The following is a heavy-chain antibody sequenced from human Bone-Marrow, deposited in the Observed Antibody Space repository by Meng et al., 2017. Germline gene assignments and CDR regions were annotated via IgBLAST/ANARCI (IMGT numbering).Heavy chain of an antibody. V-gene: IGHV3-66*02. Sequence: LVESWGGLVRPGGSLRLSWAASGFSVSHNYMGWVRQAPGKGLEWVSVIYSGGNTYYADSVKGRFTISRDNSKNTVFLQINSLRAEDTAIYYCAKYSYGLGDYFDYWGQGALVTVSS. CDR2: IYSGGNT. CDR1: GFSVSHNY. J-gene: IGHJ4*02. CDR3: AKYSYGLGDYFDY. D-gene: IGHD5-18*01.